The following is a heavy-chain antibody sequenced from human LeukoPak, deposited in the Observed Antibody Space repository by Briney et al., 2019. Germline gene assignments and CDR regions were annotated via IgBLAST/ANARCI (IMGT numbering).Heavy chain of an antibody. CDR2: ISSSGSTI. V-gene: IGHV3-48*03. J-gene: IGHJ6*04. CDR1: GFSFSIYA. CDR3: AELGITMIGGV. D-gene: IGHD3-10*02. Sequence: GGSLRLSCTASGFSFSIYALSWVRQAPGKGLEWVSYISSSGSTIYYADSVKGRFTISRDNAKNSLYLQMNSLRAEDTAVYYCAELGITMIGGVWGKGTTVTISS.